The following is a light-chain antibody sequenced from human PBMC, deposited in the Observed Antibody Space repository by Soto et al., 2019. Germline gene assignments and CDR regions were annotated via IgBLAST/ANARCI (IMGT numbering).Light chain of an antibody. J-gene: IGLJ3*02. CDR1: SSNIGAGYD. Sequence: QSVLTQPPSVSGAPGQRVTFSCAGNSSNIGAGYDVHWYQQLPGTAPKLLIYGNSNRPSGVPDRFSGSKSGTSASLAITGLQAEDEADYYCQSYDSSLSGWVFGGGTKLTVL. CDR3: QSYDSSLSGWV. V-gene: IGLV1-40*01. CDR2: GNS.